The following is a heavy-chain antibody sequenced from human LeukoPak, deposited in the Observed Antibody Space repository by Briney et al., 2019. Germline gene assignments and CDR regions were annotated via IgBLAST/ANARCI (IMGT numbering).Heavy chain of an antibody. J-gene: IGHJ4*02. CDR2: ISYDGSNK. V-gene: IGHV3-30-3*01. CDR1: GFTFSSYA. Sequence: PGRSLRLSCAASGFTFSSYAMHWVRQAPGKGLEWVAVISYDGSNKYYADSVKGRFIISRDNSKNTLYLQMNSLRAEDTAVYYCARDDDSSGYYGIVDYWGQGTLVTVSS. CDR3: ARDDDSSGYYGIVDY. D-gene: IGHD3-22*01.